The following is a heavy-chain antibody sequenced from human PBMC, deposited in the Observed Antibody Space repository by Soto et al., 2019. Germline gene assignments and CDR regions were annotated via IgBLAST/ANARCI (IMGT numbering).Heavy chain of an antibody. D-gene: IGHD1-1*01. Sequence: ASVKVSCKASESTFMNYGISWVRQATGQGLEWMGWMNPNSGNTGYALKFQGRVSMTRNTSIYTVYLELSSLASDDTAVYYCVRMASSGTLNWFDPWGQGTLGTVSS. CDR2: MNPNSGNT. CDR3: VRMASSGTLNWFDP. J-gene: IGHJ5*02. CDR1: ESTFMNYG. V-gene: IGHV1-8*01.